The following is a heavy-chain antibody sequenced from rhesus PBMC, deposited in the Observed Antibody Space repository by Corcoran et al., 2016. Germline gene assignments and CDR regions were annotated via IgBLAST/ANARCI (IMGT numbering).Heavy chain of an antibody. CDR2: IYGNSAST. CDR1: GGSISDSYR. Sequence: QVQLQESGPGVVKPSETLSLTCAVSGGSISDSYRWSWIRQPPGKGLEWIGYIYGNSASTNYNPSLKNRVTISKDTSKNQFSLKLSSVTAADTAVYYCARDRRFSSGWLCDYWGQGVLVTVSS. CDR3: ARDRRFSSGWLCDY. D-gene: IGHD6-31*01. J-gene: IGHJ4*01. V-gene: IGHV4S10*01.